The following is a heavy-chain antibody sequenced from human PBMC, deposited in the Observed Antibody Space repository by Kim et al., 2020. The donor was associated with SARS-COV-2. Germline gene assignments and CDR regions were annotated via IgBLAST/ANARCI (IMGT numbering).Heavy chain of an antibody. J-gene: IGHJ4*02. Sequence: GGSLRLSCVASGFTFNLFGMHWVRQAPGKGLEWLAVISYDSKTKHYADSIKDRFSISRDNAKNTVFLQMNSLRGDDTALYFCAKGSAAAAVLDSCGQGTL. CDR1: GFTFNLFG. D-gene: IGHD6-13*01. V-gene: IGHV3-30*18. CDR3: AKGSAAAAVLDS. CDR2: ISYDSKTK.